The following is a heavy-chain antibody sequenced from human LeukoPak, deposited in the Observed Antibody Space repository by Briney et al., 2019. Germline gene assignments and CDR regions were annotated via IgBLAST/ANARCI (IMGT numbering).Heavy chain of an antibody. CDR1: GGTFSSYA. CDR2: IIPIFGTA. D-gene: IGHD5-18*01. Sequence: GASVKVSCKASGGTFSSYAISWVRQAPGQGLEWMGGIIPIFGTANYAQKFQGRVTITADKSTSTAYMELSSLRSEDTAVYYCARRQLWSQFDAFDIWGQGTMVTVSS. CDR3: ARRQLWSQFDAFDI. V-gene: IGHV1-69*06. J-gene: IGHJ3*02.